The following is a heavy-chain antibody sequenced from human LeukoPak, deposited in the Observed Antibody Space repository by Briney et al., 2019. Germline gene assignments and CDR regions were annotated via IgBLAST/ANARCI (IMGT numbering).Heavy chain of an antibody. V-gene: IGHV4-61*02. CDR3: ARVRRDGYNYSYYYYYMDV. CDR2: VYTSGST. Sequence: SETLSLTCTVSGGSISSGSYYWSWIRQPAGKGLEWIGRVYTSGSTNYNPSLKSRVTISVDTSKNQFSPKLSSVTAADTAVYYCARVRRDGYNYSYYYYYMDVWGKGTTVTISS. J-gene: IGHJ6*03. D-gene: IGHD5-24*01. CDR1: GGSISSGSYY.